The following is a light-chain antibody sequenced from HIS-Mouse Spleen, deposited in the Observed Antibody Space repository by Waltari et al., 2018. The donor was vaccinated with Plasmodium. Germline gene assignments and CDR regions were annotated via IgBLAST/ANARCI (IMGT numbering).Light chain of an antibody. Sequence: DIVMTQSPDSLAVSLGERATINCKSSRSVLYSSNNKNYLAWYQQKPGQPPKLLIYWASTWESGVPDRFSGSGSGTDFTLTISSLQAEDVAVYYCQQYYSTPYTFGQGTKLEIK. CDR3: QQYYSTPYT. CDR1: RSVLYSSNNKNY. CDR2: WAS. J-gene: IGKJ2*01. V-gene: IGKV4-1*01.